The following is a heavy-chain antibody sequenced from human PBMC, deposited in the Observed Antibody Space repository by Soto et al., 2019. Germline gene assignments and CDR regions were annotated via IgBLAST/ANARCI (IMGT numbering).Heavy chain of an antibody. Sequence: ASVKVSCKASGYTFTSYYMHWVRQAPGQGLEWMGIINPSGGSTSYAQKFQGRVTMTRDTSTSTVYMELSSLRSEDTAVYYCARSALEQQLAYYYYYYGMDVWGQGTTVTVSS. CDR3: ARSALEQQLAYYYYYYGMDV. CDR2: INPSGGST. D-gene: IGHD6-13*01. CDR1: GYTFTSYY. J-gene: IGHJ6*02. V-gene: IGHV1-46*01.